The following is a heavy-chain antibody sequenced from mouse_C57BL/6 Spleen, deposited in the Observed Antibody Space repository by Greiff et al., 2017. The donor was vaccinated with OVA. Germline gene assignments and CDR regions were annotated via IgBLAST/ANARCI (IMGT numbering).Heavy chain of an antibody. V-gene: IGHV2-2*01. D-gene: IGHD1-1*01. CDR1: GFSLTSYG. J-gene: IGHJ3*01. CDR2: IWSGGST. CDR3: ARQNYGSSYGFAY. Sequence: VQRVESGPGLVQPSQSLSITCTVSGFSLTSYGVHWVRQSPGKGLEWLGVIWSGGSTDYNAAFISRLSISKDNSKSQVFFKMNSLQADDTAIYYCARQNYGSSYGFAYWGQGTLVTVSA.